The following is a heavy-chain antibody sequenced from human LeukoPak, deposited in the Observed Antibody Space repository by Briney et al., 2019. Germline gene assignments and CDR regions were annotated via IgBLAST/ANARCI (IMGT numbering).Heavy chain of an antibody. V-gene: IGHV5-51*01. D-gene: IGHD3-16*01. CDR1: GYNFTSYW. J-gene: IGHJ4*02. CDR3: ATYSDTFYFDC. Sequence: GESPMISCKGSGYNFTSYWIAWVRQMPGRGLEWMGIIYPGDSDTRYSPSFQGQVIISADKSISTAYLQWSSLKASDTAIYYCATYSDTFYFDCWGKGTLVTVSS. CDR2: IYPGDSDT.